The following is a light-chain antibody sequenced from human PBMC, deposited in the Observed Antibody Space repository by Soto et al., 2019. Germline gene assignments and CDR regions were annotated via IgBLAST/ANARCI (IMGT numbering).Light chain of an antibody. V-gene: IGLV4-69*01. CDR2: LNSDGSH. Sequence: QPVLTQSPSASASLGASVKLTCTLSSGHINYAIAWHQQQPEKGPRYLMKLNSDGSHSKGDGIPDRFSGSSSGAERYLTISRLQSEDEADYCCQSWGTGIWVFGGGTKLTVL. CDR1: SGHINYA. CDR3: QSWGTGIWV. J-gene: IGLJ3*02.